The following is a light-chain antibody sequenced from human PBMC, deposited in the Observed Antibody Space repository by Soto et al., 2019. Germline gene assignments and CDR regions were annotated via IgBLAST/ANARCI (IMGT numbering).Light chain of an antibody. Sequence: QAVVTQSPSASASLGASVKLTCTLSSGHSSYAIAWHQQQPEKGPRYLMKINSDGSHSTGDGIPDRFSGSSSGAERYLTISSLQSEDEADYYCQTWGTGIQVFGGGTQLTVL. CDR1: SGHSSYA. CDR2: INSDGSH. V-gene: IGLV4-69*01. J-gene: IGLJ2*01. CDR3: QTWGTGIQV.